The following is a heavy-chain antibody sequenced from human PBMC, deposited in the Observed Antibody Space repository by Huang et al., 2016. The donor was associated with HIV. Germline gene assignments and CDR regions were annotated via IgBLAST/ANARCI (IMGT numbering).Heavy chain of an antibody. CDR1: GGSFSGYY. J-gene: IGHJ4*02. V-gene: IGHV4-34*01. D-gene: IGHD3-22*01. Sequence: QVQLQQWGAGLLKPSETLSLTCAVYGGSFSGYYWGWIRQPPGKGLEWIGEINHSGSTNHNPSLKSRVTISVDTSKNQFSLKLSSVTAADTAVYYCARILMYYNSSGYGFDYWGQGTLVTVSS. CDR3: ARILMYYNSSGYGFDY. CDR2: INHSGST.